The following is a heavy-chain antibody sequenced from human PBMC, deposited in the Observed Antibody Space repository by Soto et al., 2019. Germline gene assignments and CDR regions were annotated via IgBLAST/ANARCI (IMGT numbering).Heavy chain of an antibody. J-gene: IGHJ5*02. CDR1: GYTFSTDA. D-gene: IGHD6-19*01. CDR2: IIPMSGTP. Sequence: SVKVSCKASGYTFSTDAINWVRQAPGQGLEWMGAIIPMSGTPNYSQKFQGRVTITADEYTSTAYMELSGLKSDDTAVYFCANSSGSYASTWFDPWGQGTLVTVSS. CDR3: ANSSGSYASTWFDP. V-gene: IGHV1-69*13.